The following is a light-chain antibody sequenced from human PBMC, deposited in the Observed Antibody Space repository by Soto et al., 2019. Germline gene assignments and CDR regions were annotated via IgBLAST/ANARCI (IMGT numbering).Light chain of an antibody. CDR2: DTY. V-gene: IGLV1-51*01. CDR3: AAWDNNLSAVV. CDR1: NSNIGNNY. Sequence: QSALTQPPSVSAAPGQTVTISCSGSNSNIGNNYVSWYQQLPGAAPKLLIYDTYKRPSGIPDRFSGSKSGASATLDIAGIQTGDEADYYCAAWDNNLSAVVFGGGTKLTVL. J-gene: IGLJ2*01.